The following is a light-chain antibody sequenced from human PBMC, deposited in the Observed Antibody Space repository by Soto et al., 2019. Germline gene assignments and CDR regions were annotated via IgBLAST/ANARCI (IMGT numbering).Light chain of an antibody. V-gene: IGLV1-40*01. Sequence: QSVLTQPPSVSAAPGQRVTISCTGSSSNIGAGYEAHWYQQVPGTAPKLLIYENNNRPSGVPDRLSGSKSGTSASLAITGLQAEDEAEYYCQSYDSSLSGYVFGTGTKVTVL. CDR1: SSNIGAGYE. CDR2: ENN. J-gene: IGLJ1*01. CDR3: QSYDSSLSGYV.